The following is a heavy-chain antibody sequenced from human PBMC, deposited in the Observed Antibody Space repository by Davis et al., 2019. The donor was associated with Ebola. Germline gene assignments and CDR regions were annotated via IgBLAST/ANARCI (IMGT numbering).Heavy chain of an antibody. CDR2: INHSGST. CDR1: GGSFSGYY. V-gene: IGHV4-34*01. Sequence: GSLRLSCAVYGGSFSGYYWSWIRQPPGKGLEWIGEINHSGSTNYNPSLKSRVTISVDTSKNQFSLKLSSVTAADTAVYYCARGAGDDFWSGYSAFYYYYGMDVWGKGTTVTVSS. D-gene: IGHD3-3*01. J-gene: IGHJ6*04. CDR3: ARGAGDDFWSGYSAFYYYYGMDV.